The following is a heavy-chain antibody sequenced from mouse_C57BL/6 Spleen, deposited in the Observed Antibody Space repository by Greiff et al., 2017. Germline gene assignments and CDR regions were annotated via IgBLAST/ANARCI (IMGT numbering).Heavy chain of an antibody. J-gene: IGHJ3*01. Sequence: VQLQQSGPELVKPGASVKIPCKASGYTFTDYNMDWVKQSHGRSLEWIGDINPNNGGTIYNQKFKGKATLTVDKSSSTAYMELRSLTSEDTAVYYCARDDYDGFAYWGQGTLVTVSA. D-gene: IGHD2-4*01. V-gene: IGHV1-18*01. CDR3: ARDDYDGFAY. CDR2: INPNNGGT. CDR1: GYTFTDYN.